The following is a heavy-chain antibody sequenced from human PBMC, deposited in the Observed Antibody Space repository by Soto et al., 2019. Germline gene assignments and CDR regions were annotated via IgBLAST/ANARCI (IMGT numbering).Heavy chain of an antibody. Sequence: PGGSLRLSXAASGFTFSNYWMSWVRQAPGKGLEWVANIKVDGSEKFYVDSVKGRFTISRDNAKNSLSLQMNSLRAEDTAVYYCARGYSTSPNWFDPWGQGTLVTVSS. CDR2: IKVDGSEK. CDR3: ARGYSTSPNWFDP. D-gene: IGHD6-13*01. J-gene: IGHJ5*02. CDR1: GFTFSNYW. V-gene: IGHV3-7*03.